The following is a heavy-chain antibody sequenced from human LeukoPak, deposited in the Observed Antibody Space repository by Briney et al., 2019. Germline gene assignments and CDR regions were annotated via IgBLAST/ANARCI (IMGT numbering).Heavy chain of an antibody. J-gene: IGHJ1*01. D-gene: IGHD3-3*01. CDR2: INHSGST. CDR1: GGSFSGYY. Sequence: SETLSLTCAVYGGSFSGYYWSWIRQPPGKGLEWIGEINHSGSTNYNPSLKSRVTISLDTSKNQFSLKLSSVTAADTAVYCCARNITIFGVVKSRGQGTLVTVAS. CDR3: ARNITIFGVVKS. V-gene: IGHV4-34*01.